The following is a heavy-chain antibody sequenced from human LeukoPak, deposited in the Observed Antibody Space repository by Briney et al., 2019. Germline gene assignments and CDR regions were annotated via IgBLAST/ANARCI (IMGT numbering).Heavy chain of an antibody. Sequence: SVKVSCKASGGTFSSYAISWVRQAPGQGLEWMGGIIPIFGTANYAQKFQGRVTITTGESTSTAYMELSSLRSEDTAVYYCASVTPSSGSYYDYWGQGTLVTVSS. V-gene: IGHV1-69*05. CDR1: GGTFSSYA. J-gene: IGHJ4*02. D-gene: IGHD1-26*01. CDR2: IIPIFGTA. CDR3: ASVTPSSGSYYDY.